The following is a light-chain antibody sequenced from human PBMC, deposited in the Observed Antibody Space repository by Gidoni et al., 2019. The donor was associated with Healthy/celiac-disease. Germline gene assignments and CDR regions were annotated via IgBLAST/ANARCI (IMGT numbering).Light chain of an antibody. CDR2: AAS. V-gene: IGKV1-6*01. CDR1: QGIRND. CDR3: LQDYNYPRT. J-gene: IGKJ1*01. Sequence: AIQITQSPSSLSASVGDRVTITCRASQGIRNDLGRYQQKPGKAPKLLIYAASSLQSGVPSRCSGSGSGTDFTLTISSLQPEDFATYYCLQDYNYPRTFGQGTKVEIK.